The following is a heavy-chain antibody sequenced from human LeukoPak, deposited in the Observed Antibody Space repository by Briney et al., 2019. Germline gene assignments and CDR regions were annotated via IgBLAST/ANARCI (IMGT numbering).Heavy chain of an antibody. CDR1: GGSISSYY. CDR3: ARDPFYDSSGYPGGAFDI. J-gene: IGHJ3*02. CDR2: IYTSGST. D-gene: IGHD3-22*01. V-gene: IGHV4-4*07. Sequence: ASETLSLTCTVSGGSISSYYWSWIRQPAGKGLEWIGRIYTSGSTNYNPSLKSRVTMSVDTSKNQFSLKLSSVTAVDTAVYYCARDPFYDSSGYPGGAFDIWGQGTMVTVSS.